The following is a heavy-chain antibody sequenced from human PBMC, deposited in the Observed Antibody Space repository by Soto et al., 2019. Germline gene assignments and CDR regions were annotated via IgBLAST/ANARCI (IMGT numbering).Heavy chain of an antibody. D-gene: IGHD6-13*01. CDR3: AKSTYSSSWYSYYYYGMDV. CDR2: ISGSGGST. J-gene: IGHJ6*02. V-gene: IGHV3-23*01. Sequence: GGSLRLSCAASGFTFSSYAMSWVRQAPGKGPEWVSAISGSGGSTYYADSVKGRFTISRDNSKNTLYLQMNSLRAEDTAVYYCAKSTYSSSWYSYYYYGMDVWGQGTTVTVSS. CDR1: GFTFSSYA.